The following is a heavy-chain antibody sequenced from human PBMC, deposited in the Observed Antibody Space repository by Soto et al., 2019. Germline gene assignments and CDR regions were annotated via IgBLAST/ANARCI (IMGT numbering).Heavy chain of an antibody. V-gene: IGHV5-10-1*01. D-gene: IGHD6-6*01. CDR3: ASHRDRXAALWEGWFXP. CDR1: GYSFTSYL. CDR2: IDPSDSYT. Sequence: GESLKISCNGSGYSFTSYLINWVRQMPGKGLELLGRIDPSDSYTNYIPSFQGHVTISAGKYISTAYLPWSRIKASDTAMYYWASHRDRXAALWEGWFXPCGQVTMVTSPQ. J-gene: IGHJ5*02.